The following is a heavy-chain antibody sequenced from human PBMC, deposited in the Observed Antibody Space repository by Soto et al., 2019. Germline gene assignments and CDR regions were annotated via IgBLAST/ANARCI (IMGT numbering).Heavy chain of an antibody. V-gene: IGHV4-59*01. CDR2: IYYSGST. D-gene: IGHD3-10*01. J-gene: IGHJ4*02. CDR1: GGSMSSYE. Sequence: XETLSLTCTVSGGSMSSYEWSWIRQPPGKGLEWIGYIYYSGSTNYNPSLKSRVTISLDTSKNQFSLKLSSVTAADTAVYYCARDVVWFGELYFDYWGQGTLVTVSS. CDR3: ARDVVWFGELYFDY.